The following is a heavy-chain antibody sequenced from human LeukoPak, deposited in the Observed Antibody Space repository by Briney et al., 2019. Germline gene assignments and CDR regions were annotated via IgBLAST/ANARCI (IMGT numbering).Heavy chain of an antibody. D-gene: IGHD2-21*02. V-gene: IGHV4-59*11. CDR3: ATRPADCAWHLFFDF. CDR2: KYYTGCT. CDR1: GGSISSHY. J-gene: IGHJ4*02. Sequence: AVTLSLTCTVSGGSISSHYWSWIRQPPGKGLEWIGYKYYTGCTDFNPSLRSRVSFSLDTSKNQFSQTLTSVTAADTAVYYCATRPADCAWHLFFDFWGQGILVTASS.